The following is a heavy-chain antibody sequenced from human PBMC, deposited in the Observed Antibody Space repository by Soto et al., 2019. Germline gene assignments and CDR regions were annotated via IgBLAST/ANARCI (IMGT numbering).Heavy chain of an antibody. J-gene: IGHJ6*02. CDR2: IYWNDDK. CDR1: GFSLSTGGVG. CDR3: AGYNVFNGYHGYGLDV. D-gene: IGHD5-18*01. Sequence: SGPTLVNPTQTLTLTCTFSGFSLSTGGVGVGWIRQPPGKAPEWLALIYWNDDKRYSPSLNSRLTITKDTSKNQVVLTMSNMDPVDTATYYCAGYNVFNGYHGYGLDVWGQGTTVTVSS. V-gene: IGHV2-5*01.